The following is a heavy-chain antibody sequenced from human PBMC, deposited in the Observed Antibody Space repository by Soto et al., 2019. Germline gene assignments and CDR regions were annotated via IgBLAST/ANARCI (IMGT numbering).Heavy chain of an antibody. V-gene: IGHV4-59*01. D-gene: IGHD2-15*01. CDR2: IHYSRST. CDR1: GGSISASY. J-gene: IGHJ4*02. Sequence: PSETLSLTCTASGGSISASYWSWIRQTPGKVLEWGGYIHYSRSTHCNPSLKSRVTMSVDTAKDQFSLQLSSVTAADTGVYFCRKYRRTDAEGYSFDYWGQGALVTVSS. CDR3: RKYRRTDAEGYSFDY.